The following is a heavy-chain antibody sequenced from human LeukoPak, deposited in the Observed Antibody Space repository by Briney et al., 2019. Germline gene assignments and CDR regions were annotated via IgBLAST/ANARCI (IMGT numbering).Heavy chain of an antibody. V-gene: IGHV3-20*04. D-gene: IGHD1-26*01. CDR3: AREGGSYPTPTYYFDY. J-gene: IGHJ4*02. Sequence: VGSLRLSCAASGFTFDDYGMSWVRQAPGKGLEWVSGINWNGGSTGYADSVKGRFTISRDNAKNSLYLQMNSLRAEDTALYYCAREGGSYPTPTYYFDYWGQGTLVTVSS. CDR1: GFTFDDYG. CDR2: INWNGGST.